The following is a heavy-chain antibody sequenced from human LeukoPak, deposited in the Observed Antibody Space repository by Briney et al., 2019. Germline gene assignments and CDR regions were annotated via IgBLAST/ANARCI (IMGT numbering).Heavy chain of an antibody. CDR3: ARSAPARVVTPYYYYYYYMDV. D-gene: IGHD3-3*01. J-gene: IGHJ6*03. V-gene: IGHV4-39*07. Sequence: SETLPLTCSVSGASVTTYPYYWTWIRQPPGKGLEWIGSVTYTGNTFYNPSLKSRVTISVDTSKNQFSLKLSSVTAADTAVYYCARSAPARVVTPYYYYYYYMDVWGKGTTVTVSS. CDR1: GASVTTYPYY. CDR2: VTYTGNT.